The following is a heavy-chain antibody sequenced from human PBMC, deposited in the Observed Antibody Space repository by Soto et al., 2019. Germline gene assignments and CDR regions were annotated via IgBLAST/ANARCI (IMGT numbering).Heavy chain of an antibody. Sequence: GASVKVSCKASGYTFTSYAMHWVRQAPGQRLEWMGWINAGNGNTKYSQKFQGRVTITRDTSASTAYMELSSLRSEDTAVYYCARDGIVVVSAAIQLYYYYYMDVWGKGTTVTVSS. CDR1: GYTFTSYA. V-gene: IGHV1-3*01. J-gene: IGHJ6*03. D-gene: IGHD2-2*01. CDR3: ARDGIVVVSAAIQLYYYYYMDV. CDR2: INAGNGNT.